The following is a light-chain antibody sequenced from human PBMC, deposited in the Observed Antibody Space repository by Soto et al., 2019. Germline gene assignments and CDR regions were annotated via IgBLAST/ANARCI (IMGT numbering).Light chain of an antibody. CDR2: HAS. CDR3: QHYNSYGT. CDR1: PSIDRW. V-gene: IGKV1-5*01. J-gene: IGKJ1*01. Sequence: DIPRTQSPSTLPASVGERVTISGRASPSIDRWLAWYQQRPGKAPKILIYHASSLETGVPSRFSGSGSGTEFTLTIRSLKPDDFATYYCQHYNSYGTFGPGTKLDIK.